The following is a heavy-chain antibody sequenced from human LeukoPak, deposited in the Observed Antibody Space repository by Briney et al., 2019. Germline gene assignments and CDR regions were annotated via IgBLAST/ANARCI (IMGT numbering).Heavy chain of an antibody. CDR3: ASGYGSGSYLY. V-gene: IGHV4-39*07. D-gene: IGHD3-10*01. CDR2: IFTSGSA. J-gene: IGHJ4*02. Sequence: PSETLSLTCTVSGGSISSSSYYWGWIRQPPGKGLEWIGRIFTSGSATSSSSLKSRVTMSADTSKNQFSLNLSSVTAADTAVYFCASGYGSGSYLYWGQGILVTVSS. CDR1: GGSISSSSYY.